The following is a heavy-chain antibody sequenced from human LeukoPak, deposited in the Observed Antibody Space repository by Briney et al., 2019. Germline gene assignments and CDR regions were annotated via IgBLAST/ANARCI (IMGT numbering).Heavy chain of an antibody. CDR2: IVVGSGNT. CDR3: AAGGPVDRWLLSPLFDY. D-gene: IGHD4-23*01. V-gene: IGHV1-58*01. Sequence: ASVNVSCKASGFTFTSSAVQWVRQARGQRLEGIGWIVVGSGNTNYAQKFQERVTITRDMSTSTAYMELSSLRSEDTAVYYCAAGGPVDRWLLSPLFDYWGQGNLVTVSS. J-gene: IGHJ4*02. CDR1: GFTFTSSA.